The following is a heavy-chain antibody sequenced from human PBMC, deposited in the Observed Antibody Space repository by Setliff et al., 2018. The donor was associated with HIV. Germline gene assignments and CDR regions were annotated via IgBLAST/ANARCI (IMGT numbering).Heavy chain of an antibody. V-gene: IGHV4-4*02. D-gene: IGHD6-13*01. Sequence: PSETLSLTCAVSGGSISSDNWWTWVRQAPGKGLEWIGEIYHSGSANYNPSLKSRVIISIDKSKNKFSLKVSSVTAADTAVYYCARILVAAAGTGFDPWGQGILVTVSS. CDR2: IYHSGSA. J-gene: IGHJ5*02. CDR3: ARILVAAAGTGFDP. CDR1: GGSISSDNW.